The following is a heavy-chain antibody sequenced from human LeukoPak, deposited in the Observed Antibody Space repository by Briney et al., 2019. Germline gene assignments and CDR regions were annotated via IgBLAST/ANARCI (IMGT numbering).Heavy chain of an antibody. Sequence: GGSLRHSCEASGFTFSNYPMSWVRQAPGRGLEWVSVISESGDVTHYADAMKGRFTISRDNAKNTLNLQMNSLRAEDTAIYYCARDSSHYLGSSDYWGQGTLVTVSS. CDR1: GFTFSNYP. J-gene: IGHJ4*02. V-gene: IGHV3-23*01. CDR2: ISESGDVT. D-gene: IGHD6-6*01. CDR3: ARDSSHYLGSSDY.